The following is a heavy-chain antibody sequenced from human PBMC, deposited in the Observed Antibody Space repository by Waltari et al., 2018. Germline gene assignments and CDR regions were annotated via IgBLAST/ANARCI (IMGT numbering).Heavy chain of an antibody. V-gene: IGHV4-4*02. D-gene: IGHD3-9*01. CDR3: ASKSTSYDILTGYYPVKVDY. J-gene: IGHJ4*02. CDR2: IYHSGST. CDR1: GGSIRSSNW. Sequence: QVQLQESGPGLVKPSGTLSLTCAVSGGSIRSSNWWIGEIYHSGSTNYNPSLKSRVTISVDKSKNQFSLKLSSVTAADTAVYYCASKSTSYDILTGYYPVKVDYWGQGTLVTVSS.